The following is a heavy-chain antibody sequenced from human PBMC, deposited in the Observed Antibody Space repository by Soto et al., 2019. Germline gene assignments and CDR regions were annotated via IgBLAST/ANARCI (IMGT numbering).Heavy chain of an antibody. Sequence: GGSLRLSCAASGFTFSSYSMHWVRQAPGKGLEWVAVIWYDGSNKYYADSVKGRFTISRDNSKNTLYLQMNSLRAEDTAVYYCAKDRRDGSSTRYYYYSGMDVWGQGTTVTVSS. CDR2: IWYDGSNK. V-gene: IGHV3-30*02. J-gene: IGHJ6*02. CDR3: AKDRRDGSSTRYYYYSGMDV. D-gene: IGHD2-2*01. CDR1: GFTFSSYS.